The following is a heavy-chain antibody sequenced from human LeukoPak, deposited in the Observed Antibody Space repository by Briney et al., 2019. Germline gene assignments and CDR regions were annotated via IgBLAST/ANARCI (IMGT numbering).Heavy chain of an antibody. J-gene: IGHJ3*02. CDR1: GYTFTSYD. Sequence: ASVKVSCKASGYTFTSYDINWVRQAPGQGLEWMGWMNPKSANTGYAQKFQGRVTMTRNTPISTAYMELSSLRSEDTAVYYCASTIPYYDSSGRKTQVAFDIWGQGTMVTVSS. D-gene: IGHD3-22*01. CDR3: ASTIPYYDSSGRKTQVAFDI. V-gene: IGHV1-8*01. CDR2: MNPKSANT.